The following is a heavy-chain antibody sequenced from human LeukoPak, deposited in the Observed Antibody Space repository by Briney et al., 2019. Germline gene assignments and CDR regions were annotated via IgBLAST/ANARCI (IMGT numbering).Heavy chain of an antibody. J-gene: IGHJ4*02. CDR1: GFTFSSYW. V-gene: IGHV3-7*03. D-gene: IGHD5-12*01. CDR2: TKQDGSEK. CDR3: TRAGGYDNYLDY. Sequence: GGSLRLSCAASGFTFSSYWMTWVRQAPGKWLEWVANTKQDGSEKYYVDSVKGRFTIFRDNAKNSLYLQMNSLRAEDTAGYYCTRAGGYDNYLDYWGQGTLVTVSS.